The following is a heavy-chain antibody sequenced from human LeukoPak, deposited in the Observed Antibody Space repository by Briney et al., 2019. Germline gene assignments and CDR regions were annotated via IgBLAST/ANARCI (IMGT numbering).Heavy chain of an antibody. V-gene: IGHV3-23*01. CDR3: ARARSGWGRVSDAFDM. CDR1: GFTFSSYA. Sequence: PGGSLRLSCAASGFTFSSYAMSWVRQAPGKGLEWVSAISGSGGSTYYADSVKGRFTISRDNSKNTLYLQMNSLRAEDTAVYYCARARSGWGRVSDAFDMWGQGTMVTVSS. D-gene: IGHD6-25*01. CDR2: ISGSGGST. J-gene: IGHJ3*02.